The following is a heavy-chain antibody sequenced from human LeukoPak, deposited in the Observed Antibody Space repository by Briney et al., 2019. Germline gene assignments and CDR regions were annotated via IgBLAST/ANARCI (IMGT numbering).Heavy chain of an antibody. CDR3: ARITGVAAAGDY. J-gene: IGHJ4*02. CDR2: IKHDGSEK. V-gene: IGHV3-7*04. Sequence: PGGSLRLSCAASGFTFSTYWMSWVRQAPGKGLEWVANIKHDGSEKFYVDSVKGRFTISRDNAKNSLCLQLNSLRDEDTAVYYCARITGVAAAGDYWGQGTLVTVSS. CDR1: GFTFSTYW. D-gene: IGHD6-25*01.